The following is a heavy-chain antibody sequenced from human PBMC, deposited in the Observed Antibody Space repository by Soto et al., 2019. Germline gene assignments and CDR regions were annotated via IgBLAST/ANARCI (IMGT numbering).Heavy chain of an antibody. CDR1: GFSFSDYA. J-gene: IGHJ4*02. Sequence: GGSLRLSCVASGFSFSDYAMSWVRQAPGKGLEWVSSISKSDAATYYGDSVKGRFTISRDNSKNTLFLEMNSLRAEDTALYYCARGYINPTYWGQGTQVTVSS. V-gene: IGHV3-23*01. D-gene: IGHD3-16*02. CDR2: ISKSDAAT. CDR3: ARGYINPTY.